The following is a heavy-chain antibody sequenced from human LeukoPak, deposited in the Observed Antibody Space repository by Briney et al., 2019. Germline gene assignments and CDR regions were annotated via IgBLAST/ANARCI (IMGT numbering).Heavy chain of an antibody. CDR2: IEPDGSGK. CDR1: GFSFRDYW. V-gene: IGHV3-7*01. J-gene: IGHJ4*02. D-gene: IGHD3-10*01. CDR3: VTSWVRQQRDF. Sequence: GGSLRLSCAAAGFSFRDYWMSWVRQAPGKGLEWVADIEPDGSGKTYVDSVKGRFTISRDNAQQSLYLQMDTLTAEDTAVYYCVTSWVRQQRDFWGQGTLVTVSS.